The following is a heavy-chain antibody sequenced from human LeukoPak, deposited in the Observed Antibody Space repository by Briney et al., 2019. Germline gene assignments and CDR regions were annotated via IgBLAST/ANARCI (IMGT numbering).Heavy chain of an antibody. CDR3: ANRNWGLPFDY. J-gene: IGHJ4*02. V-gene: IGHV3-30*02. Sequence: GGSLRLSCAASGFTFSSYWMSWVRQAPGKGLEWVAFIRYDGSIKYYADSVKGRFTISRDNSKNTLYLQMNSLREEDTAVYYCANRNWGLPFDYWGQGTLVTVSS. CDR2: IRYDGSIK. D-gene: IGHD7-27*01. CDR1: GFTFSSYW.